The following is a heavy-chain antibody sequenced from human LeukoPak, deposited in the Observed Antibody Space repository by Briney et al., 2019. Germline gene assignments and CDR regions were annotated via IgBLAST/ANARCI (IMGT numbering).Heavy chain of an antibody. V-gene: IGHV3-7*01. D-gene: IGHD1-14*01. CDR3: ARIDSRRTFDI. CDR1: GFTFRNYW. Sequence: GGSLRLSCAVSGFTFRNYWMSWVRQAPGKGLEWVANINEDGNKKYYADSVKGRFTISRDNAKNSLSLQMNNLRFEGSAVYYCARIDSRRTFDIWGQGTMVTVSS. CDR2: INEDGNKK. J-gene: IGHJ3*02.